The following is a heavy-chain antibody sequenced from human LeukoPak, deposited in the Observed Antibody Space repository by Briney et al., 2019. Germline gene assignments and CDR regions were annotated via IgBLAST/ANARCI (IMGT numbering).Heavy chain of an antibody. D-gene: IGHD3-10*01. Sequence: GESLKISCKGSGYSFTSYWIGWVRQMPGKGLEWMGIIYPGDSDTRYSPSFQGQVTISADKSISTAYLQWSSLKASDTAMYYCARQSEDADYGSVIAGYFDYWGQGTLVTVSS. J-gene: IGHJ4*02. V-gene: IGHV5-51*01. CDR3: ARQSEDADYGSVIAGYFDY. CDR2: IYPGDSDT. CDR1: GYSFTSYW.